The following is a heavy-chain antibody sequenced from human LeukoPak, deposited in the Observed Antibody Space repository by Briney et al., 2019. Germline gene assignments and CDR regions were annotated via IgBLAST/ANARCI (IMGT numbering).Heavy chain of an antibody. D-gene: IGHD1-26*01. V-gene: IGHV4-39*07. CDR2: IYYSGST. J-gene: IGHJ4*02. CDR3: ARLTVGVNYYFDY. Sequence: PSETLSLTCTVSGGSISSSSYYWGWIRQPPGKGLEWIGSIYYSGSTYYNPSLKSRVTISVDTSKNQFSLKLSSVTAADTAVYYCARLTVGVNYYFDYWGQGTLVTVSS. CDR1: GGSISSSSYY.